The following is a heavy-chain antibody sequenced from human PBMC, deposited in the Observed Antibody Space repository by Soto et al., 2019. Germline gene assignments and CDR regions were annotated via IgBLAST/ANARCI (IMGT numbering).Heavy chain of an antibody. Sequence: EVQLVESGGGLVKPGGSLRLSCAASGFTFSNAWMNWVRQAPGKGLEWVGRIKSKTDGGTTDYAAPVKGRFTISGDDSKNTLSLQMNSLKTEDTAMYYCTTGFTRLAAFDIWGQGTMVTVSS. J-gene: IGHJ3*02. V-gene: IGHV3-15*07. CDR1: GFTFSNAW. CDR3: TTGFTRLAAFDI. D-gene: IGHD6-6*01. CDR2: IKSKTDGGTT.